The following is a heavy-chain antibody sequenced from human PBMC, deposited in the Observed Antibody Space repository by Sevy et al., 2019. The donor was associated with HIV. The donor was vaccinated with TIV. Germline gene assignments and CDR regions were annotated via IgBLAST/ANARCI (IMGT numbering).Heavy chain of an antibody. V-gene: IGHV3-20*04. CDR2: INWNGGST. D-gene: IGHD5-18*01. CDR3: ARHGYGYGYHALLDYYYGMDV. CDR1: GVIFDDYG. J-gene: IGHJ6*02. Sequence: GGSLRLSCAASGVIFDDYGMSWVRQAPGKGLEWVSGINWNGGSTGHADSVKGRFTISRDNAKNSLYLQMNSLRAEDTALYYCARHGYGYGYHALLDYYYGMDVWGQGTTVTVSS.